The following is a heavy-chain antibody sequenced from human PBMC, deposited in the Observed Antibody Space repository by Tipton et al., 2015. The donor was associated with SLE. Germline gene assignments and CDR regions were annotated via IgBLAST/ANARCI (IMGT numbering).Heavy chain of an antibody. D-gene: IGHD1-26*01. CDR1: GGSFSGYY. CDR2: INHTGGT. Sequence: TLSLTCAVYGGSFSGYYWSSIRQTPGEGLEWIGEINHTGGTNYNPSLESRVTMSVDTSKNQFSLKLSSVTAADTAMYYCVRERKYVVRFRELVAPDLWGQGTAITVSS. V-gene: IGHV4-34*01. J-gene: IGHJ3*01. CDR3: VRERKYVVRFRELVAPDL.